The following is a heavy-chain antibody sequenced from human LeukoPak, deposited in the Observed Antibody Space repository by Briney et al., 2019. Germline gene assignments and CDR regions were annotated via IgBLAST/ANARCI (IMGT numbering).Heavy chain of an antibody. CDR3: ARHVAGKDY. CDR1: GGSISNSNYY. D-gene: IGHD1-14*01. CDR2: MYYGGNT. V-gene: IGHV4-39*01. J-gene: IGHJ4*02. Sequence: SETLSLTCTVSGGSISNSNYYWGWIRQPLGKGLEWIGSMYYGGNTYYNPSLKSRVTISVDTSQNQFSLSLSSVTAADTAVYYCARHVAGKDYWGQGTLVTVSS.